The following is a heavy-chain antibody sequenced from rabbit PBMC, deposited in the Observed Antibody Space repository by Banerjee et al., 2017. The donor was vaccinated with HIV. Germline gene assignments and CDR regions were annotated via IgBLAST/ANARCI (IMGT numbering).Heavy chain of an antibody. D-gene: IGHD8-1*01. CDR2: INAADSNKS. J-gene: IGHJ6*01. V-gene: IGHV1S45*01. CDR1: GFSFSSSYW. Sequence: QEQLEESGGDLVKPEGSLTLTCTASGFSFSSSYWICWVRQAPGKGLEWIACINAADSNKSCYASWAKGRFTISKTSSTTVTLQMTSLTAADTATYFCARDLGGGSDLWGPGTLVTVS. CDR3: ARDLGGGSDL.